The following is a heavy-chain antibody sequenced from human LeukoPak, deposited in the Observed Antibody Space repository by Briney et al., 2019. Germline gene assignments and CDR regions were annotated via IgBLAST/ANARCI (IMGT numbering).Heavy chain of an antibody. Sequence: SETLSLTCTVSGGSISSYYWSWIRQPPGKGLEWIGYIYYSGSTNYNPSLKSRVTISVDTSKNQFSLKLSSVTAADTAVYYCARDGSGTHYYYMDVWGKGTTVTISS. CDR3: ARDGSGTHYYYMDV. CDR1: GGSISSYY. D-gene: IGHD3-10*01. CDR2: IYYSGST. V-gene: IGHV4-59*12. J-gene: IGHJ6*03.